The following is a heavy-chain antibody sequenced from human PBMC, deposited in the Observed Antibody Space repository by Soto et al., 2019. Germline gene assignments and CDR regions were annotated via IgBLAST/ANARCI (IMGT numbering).Heavy chain of an antibody. D-gene: IGHD2-15*01. CDR2: IYYSGST. V-gene: IGHV4-59*01. Sequence: SETLSLTCTVSGGSISSYYWSWIRKTTGKGLEWIGYIYYSGSTNYNPSLKSRVTISVDTSKNQFSLKLSSVTAADTAVYYCARGYCSGGSCYYQFDYWGQGTLVTVSS. CDR1: GGSISSYY. CDR3: ARGYCSGGSCYYQFDY. J-gene: IGHJ4*02.